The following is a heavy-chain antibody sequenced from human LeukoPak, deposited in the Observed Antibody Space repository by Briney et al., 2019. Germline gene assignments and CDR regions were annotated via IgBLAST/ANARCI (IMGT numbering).Heavy chain of an antibody. D-gene: IGHD5-18*01. J-gene: IGHJ3*02. Sequence: SETLSLTCTVSGGSISSSGYNWGCIRQPPGKGLEWIGSISLSGSTYYNPALKSRVTITVDTSKNQFSLKLSSVTAADTAVYYCARHRGKYSPNDAFDIWGQGTMVTVSS. V-gene: IGHV4-39*01. CDR3: ARHRGKYSPNDAFDI. CDR2: ISLSGST. CDR1: GGSISSSGYN.